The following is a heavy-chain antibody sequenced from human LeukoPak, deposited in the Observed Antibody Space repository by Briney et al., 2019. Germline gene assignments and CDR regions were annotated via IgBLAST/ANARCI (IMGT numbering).Heavy chain of an antibody. CDR1: GFTFDDYT. V-gene: IGHV3-23*01. J-gene: IGHJ4*02. CDR3: AKAWTTMVRGVPSGFDS. Sequence: GGSLRLSCAASGFTFDDYTMHWVRQAPGKGLEWVSAITGVGASTYYADSVRGRFSISRDNSNNTLYLQMNSLRAEDTAVYYCAKAWTTMVRGVPSGFDSWGQGTLVTVSS. D-gene: IGHD3-10*01. CDR2: ITGVGAST.